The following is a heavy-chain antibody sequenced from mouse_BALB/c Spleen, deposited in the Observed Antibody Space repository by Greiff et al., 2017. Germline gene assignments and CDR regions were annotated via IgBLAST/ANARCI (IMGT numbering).Heavy chain of an antibody. CDR1: GYTFTSYT. D-gene: IGHD2-4*01. V-gene: IGHV1-4*01. CDR2: INPSSGYT. J-gene: IGHJ3*01. Sequence: VQLHQSGAELARPGASVKMSCKASGYTFTSYTMHWVKQRPGQGLEWIGYINPSSGYTNYNQKFKDKATLTADKSSSTAYMQLSSLTSEDSAVYYCASGRITTGSSYWGQGTLVTVSA. CDR3: ASGRITTGSSY.